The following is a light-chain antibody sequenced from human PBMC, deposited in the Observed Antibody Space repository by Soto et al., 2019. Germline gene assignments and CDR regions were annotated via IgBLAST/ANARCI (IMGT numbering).Light chain of an antibody. Sequence: DIQMTQSPSTLSASVGDRVTITCRASQSFNRWLAWFHQKPGKAPNLLIYEASTLESGVPSRFSGSGSGTEFTLTISSLQPDDFATYYCLQYNSYPRTFGQGTKVEIK. CDR1: QSFNRW. CDR3: LQYNSYPRT. J-gene: IGKJ1*01. V-gene: IGKV1-5*03. CDR2: EAS.